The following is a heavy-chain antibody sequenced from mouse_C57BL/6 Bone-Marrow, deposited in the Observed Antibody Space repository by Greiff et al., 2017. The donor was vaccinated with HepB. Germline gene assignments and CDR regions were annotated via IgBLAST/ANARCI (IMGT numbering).Heavy chain of an antibody. CDR3: ARDPFYDGYYGWFAY. CDR1: GYSITSGYY. CDR2: VSYDGSN. J-gene: IGHJ3*01. Sequence: EVKLQESGPGLVKPSQSLSLTCSVTGYSITSGYYWNWIRQFPGNKLEWMGYVSYDGSNNYNPSLKNRISITRDTSKNQFFLKLNSVTTEDTATYYCARDPFYDGYYGWFAYWGQGTLVTVSA. V-gene: IGHV3-6*01. D-gene: IGHD2-3*01.